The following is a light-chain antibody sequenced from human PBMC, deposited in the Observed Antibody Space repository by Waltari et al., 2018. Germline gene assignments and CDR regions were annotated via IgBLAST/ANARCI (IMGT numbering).Light chain of an antibody. J-gene: IGKJ1*01. CDR3: QQSLNTPWT. V-gene: IGKV1-39*01. CDR1: QSVFPY. CDR2: ATS. Sequence: DIQMTQFPPSLSASVGDSVTITCRASQSVFPYLNWYQQIPGKAPKVMIYATSTLQSGVPSRFSGSGSGTHFTLTISSLQPEDFATYYCQQSLNTPWTFGQGTKVEVK.